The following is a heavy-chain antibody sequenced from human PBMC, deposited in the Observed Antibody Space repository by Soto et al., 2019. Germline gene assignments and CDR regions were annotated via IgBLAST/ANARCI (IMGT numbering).Heavy chain of an antibody. Sequence: PSETLSLTCTVSGGSISSGGYYWSWIRQHPGKGLEWIGYIYYSGSTYYNPSLKSRVTISVDTSKNQFSLKLSSVTAADTAVYYCARAATRDEKFDPCGQGTLVTVSS. V-gene: IGHV4-31*02. CDR3: ARAATRDEKFDP. J-gene: IGHJ5*02. D-gene: IGHD1-1*01. CDR1: GGSISSGGYY. CDR2: IYYSGST.